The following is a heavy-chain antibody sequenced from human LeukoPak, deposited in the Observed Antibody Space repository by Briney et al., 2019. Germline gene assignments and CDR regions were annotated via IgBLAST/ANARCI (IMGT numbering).Heavy chain of an antibody. J-gene: IGHJ6*04. D-gene: IGHD6-13*01. Sequence: ASVKVSCKASGYTFTSYGISWVRQAPGQGLEGMGWISAYNGNTNYAQKLQGRVTMTTDTSTSTAYMELRSLRSDDTAVYYCARDSLAAAGRDYYYYGMDVWGKGTTVTVSS. CDR3: ARDSLAAAGRDYYYYGMDV. V-gene: IGHV1-18*04. CDR2: ISAYNGNT. CDR1: GYTFTSYG.